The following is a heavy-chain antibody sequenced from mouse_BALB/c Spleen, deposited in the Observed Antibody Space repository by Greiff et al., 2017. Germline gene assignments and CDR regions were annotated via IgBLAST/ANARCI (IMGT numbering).Heavy chain of an antibody. V-gene: IGHV1S56*01. CDR2: IYPGNVNT. J-gene: IGHJ2*01. CDR3: AIIGPSFDY. Sequence: VKLVESGPELVKPGASVRISCKASGYTFTSYYIHWVKQRPGQGLEWIGWIYPGNVNTKYNEKFKGKATLTADKSSSTAYMQLSSLTSEDSAVYFCAIIGPSFDYWGQGTTLTVSS. CDR1: GYTFTSYY.